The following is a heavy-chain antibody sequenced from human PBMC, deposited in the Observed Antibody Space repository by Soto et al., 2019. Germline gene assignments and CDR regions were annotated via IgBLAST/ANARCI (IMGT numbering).Heavy chain of an antibody. D-gene: IGHD6-13*01. CDR3: AKDRPAAGSY. CDR2: ISYDGSNK. V-gene: IGHV3-30*18. J-gene: IGHJ4*02. Sequence: GGSLRLSCAASGFTFSSYGMHWVRQAPGKGLEWVAVISYDGSNKYYADSVKGRFTISRDNSKNTLYLQMNSLRAEDTAVYYCAKDRPAAGSYWGQGALVTVSS. CDR1: GFTFSSYG.